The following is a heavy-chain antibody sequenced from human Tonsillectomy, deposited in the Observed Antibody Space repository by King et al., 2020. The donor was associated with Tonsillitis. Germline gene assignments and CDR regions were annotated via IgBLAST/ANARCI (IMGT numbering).Heavy chain of an antibody. Sequence: TLQESGPALVKPPQTLTLTCTFSGFSLNTSGMCVSWIRQPPGKAPEWLARIDWDDDKHFSTSLKTRLTISKDTSKNQVVLTMTNMDPVDTATYYCARNMWFGRRRWFDPWGQGTLVTVSS. D-gene: IGHD3-10*01. CDR2: IDWDDDK. J-gene: IGHJ5*02. V-gene: IGHV2-70*11. CDR3: ARNMWFGRRRWFDP. CDR1: GFSLNTSGMC.